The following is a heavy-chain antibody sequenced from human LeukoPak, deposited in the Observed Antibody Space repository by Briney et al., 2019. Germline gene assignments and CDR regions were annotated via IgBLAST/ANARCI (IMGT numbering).Heavy chain of an antibody. CDR2: IYYSGST. CDR1: GGSISSYY. V-gene: IGHV4-59*08. CDR3: ARLSAVRYYDSRGYYDWFDP. D-gene: IGHD3-22*01. Sequence: PSETLSLTCTVSGGSISSYYWSWIRQPPGKGLEWIGYIYYSGSTNYNPSLKSRVTISVDTSKNQFSLKLSSVTAADTAVYYCARLSAVRYYDSRGYYDWFDPWGQGTLVTVSS. J-gene: IGHJ5*02.